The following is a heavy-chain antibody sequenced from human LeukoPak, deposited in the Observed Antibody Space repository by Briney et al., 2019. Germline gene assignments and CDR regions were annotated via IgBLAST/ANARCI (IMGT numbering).Heavy chain of an antibody. Sequence: SETLSLTCTVSGDSISSYYSSWIRQPPGKGLEWIGYIYYSGSTNYNPSLKSRVTISVDTSKNQFSLKLSSVTAADTAVYYCARQGGGFWYFDLWRRGTLVTVSS. D-gene: IGHD6-25*01. J-gene: IGHJ2*01. CDR2: IYYSGST. V-gene: IGHV4-59*08. CDR1: GDSISSYY. CDR3: ARQGGGFWYFDL.